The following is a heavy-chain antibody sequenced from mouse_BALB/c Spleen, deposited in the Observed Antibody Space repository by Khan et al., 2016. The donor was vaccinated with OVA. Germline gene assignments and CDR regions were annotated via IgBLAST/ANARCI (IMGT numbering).Heavy chain of an antibody. CDR1: GCTFTTYW. CDR2: INPTSGYT. V-gene: IGHV1-7*01. J-gene: IGHJ2*01. Sequence: QVQLQQSGAELAKPGASVKMSCKASGCTFTTYWLHWVKQRPGQGLEWIGYINPTSGYTDYNEKFKDKATLSADKSSSTAYMQLSSLTSEDSAVYYCTRDRIDYWGQGTTLTVSS. CDR3: TRDRIDY.